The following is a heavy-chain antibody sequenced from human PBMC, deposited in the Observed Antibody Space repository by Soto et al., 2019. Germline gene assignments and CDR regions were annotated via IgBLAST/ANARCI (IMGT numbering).Heavy chain of an antibody. D-gene: IGHD3-22*01. Sequence: PGGSLRLSCAASGFTCDDYTMHWVRQAPGKGLEWVSLISWDGGSTYYADSVKGRSTISRDNSKNSLYLQMNSLRTEDTALYYCAKDIGAGYDYYDSSGYYGGMDVWGQGTTVTVSS. CDR1: GFTCDDYT. CDR3: AKDIGAGYDYYDSSGYYGGMDV. J-gene: IGHJ6*02. V-gene: IGHV3-43*01. CDR2: ISWDGGST.